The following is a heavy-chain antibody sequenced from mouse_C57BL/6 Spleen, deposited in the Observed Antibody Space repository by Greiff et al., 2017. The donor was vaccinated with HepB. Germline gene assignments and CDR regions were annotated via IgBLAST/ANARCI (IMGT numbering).Heavy chain of an antibody. J-gene: IGHJ1*03. CDR1: GFTFSSYA. V-gene: IGHV5-4*03. D-gene: IGHD4-1*01. CDR3: ARGELSYWYFDV. Sequence: EVKVEESGGGLVKPGGSLKLSCAASGFTFSSYAMSWVRQTPEKRLEWVATISDCGSYTYYPDNVKGRFTISRDNAKNNLYLQMSHLKSEDTAMYYCARGELSYWYFDVWGTGTTVTVSS. CDR2: ISDCGSYT.